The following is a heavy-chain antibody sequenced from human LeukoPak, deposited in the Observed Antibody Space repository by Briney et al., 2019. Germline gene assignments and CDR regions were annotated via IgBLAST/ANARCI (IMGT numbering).Heavy chain of an antibody. CDR2: INHSGST. CDR1: GGSISSSSYY. J-gene: IGHJ5*02. CDR3: ATRYGSGSYNWFDP. D-gene: IGHD3-10*01. V-gene: IGHV4-39*07. Sequence: SETLSLTCTVSGGSISSSSYYWGWIRQPPGKGLEWIGEINHSGSTNYNPSLKSRVTISVDTSKNQFSLKLSSVTAADTAVYYCATRYGSGSYNWFDPWGQGTLVTVSS.